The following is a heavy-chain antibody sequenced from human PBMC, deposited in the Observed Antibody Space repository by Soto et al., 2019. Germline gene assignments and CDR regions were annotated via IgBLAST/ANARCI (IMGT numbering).Heavy chain of an antibody. CDR2: IYYSGST. J-gene: IGHJ6*02. CDR3: ARGTGTPTYYYYGMDV. V-gene: IGHV4-59*01. D-gene: IGHD1-1*01. Sequence: NPSETLSLTCTVSGGSISSYYWSWIRQPPGKGLEWIGYIYYSGSTNYNPSLKSRVTISVDTSKNQFSLKLSSVTAADTAVHYCARGTGTPTYYYYGMDVWGQGTTVTVSS. CDR1: GGSISSYY.